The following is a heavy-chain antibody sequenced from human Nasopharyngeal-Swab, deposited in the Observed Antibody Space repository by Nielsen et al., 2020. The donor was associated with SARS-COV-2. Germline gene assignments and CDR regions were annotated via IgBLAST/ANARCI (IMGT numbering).Heavy chain of an antibody. D-gene: IGHD1-26*01. CDR1: GFTLGDYA. J-gene: IGHJ3*02. CDR3: ARSVGSFYGQGAFDI. Sequence: GESLKISCTTSGFTLGDYAMSWFRQAPGKGLGWVGFIRSKTYGGAPEYAASVKGRFTISRDGAESIAYLQMNSLGTEDTGVYYCARSVGSFYGQGAFDIWGQGTMVTVSS. CDR2: IRSKTYGGAP. V-gene: IGHV3-49*01.